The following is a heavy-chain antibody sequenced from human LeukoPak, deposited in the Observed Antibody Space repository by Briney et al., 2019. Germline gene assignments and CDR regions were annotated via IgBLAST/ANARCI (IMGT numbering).Heavy chain of an antibody. Sequence: PSETLSLTCTVSGGSISSYYWSWIRQPPGKGLEWIGYIYDSGSTNYNPSLKSRVTISVDTSKNQFSLKLSSVTAADTAVYYCARVHKNRDSSDYYYVDAFDMWGQGTMVTVSS. CDR3: ARVHKNRDSSDYYYVDAFDM. D-gene: IGHD3-22*01. J-gene: IGHJ3*02. CDR2: IYDSGST. V-gene: IGHV4-59*12. CDR1: GGSISSYY.